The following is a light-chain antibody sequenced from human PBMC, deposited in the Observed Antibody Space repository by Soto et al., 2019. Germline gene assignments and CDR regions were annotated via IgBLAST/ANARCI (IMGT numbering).Light chain of an antibody. V-gene: IGLV2-11*01. CDR2: DVS. CDR3: CSYAGSYTLYV. Sequence: QSALTQPRSVSGSPGQSVTISCTGTSSDVGGYNYVSWYQQHPGKAPKLMIYDVSKRPSGVPDRFSGSKSGNTASLTISGLQAEDEAGYYCCSYAGSYTLYVFGTGIKVTVL. CDR1: SSDVGGYNY. J-gene: IGLJ1*01.